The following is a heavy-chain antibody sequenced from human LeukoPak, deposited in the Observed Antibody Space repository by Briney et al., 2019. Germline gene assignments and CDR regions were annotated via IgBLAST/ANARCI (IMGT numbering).Heavy chain of an antibody. CDR2: LSGSAVTT. CDR1: GFAFSSYA. D-gene: IGHD3-16*01. V-gene: IGHV3-23*01. Sequence: HPGGSLRLSCAASGFAFSSYAMSWVRQAPGKGLEWVSTLSGSAVTTYSADSVKGRFTISRDNSKNTMYLQMNSLRAEDTALYYCARAFRGLREYYYYMDVWGKGTTVTVSS. CDR3: ARAFRGLREYYYYMDV. J-gene: IGHJ6*03.